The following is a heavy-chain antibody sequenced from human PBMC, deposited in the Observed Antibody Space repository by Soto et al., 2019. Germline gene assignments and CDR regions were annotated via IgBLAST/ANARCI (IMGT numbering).Heavy chain of an antibody. D-gene: IGHD4-17*01. CDR1: GDSVSSNTAA. CDR2: TYYRSKWSN. J-gene: IGHJ4*02. V-gene: IGHV6-1*01. CDR3: ARDSGYGDPFDY. Sequence: PSQTLSLTCAISGDSVSSNTAAWNWIRQSPSRGLEWLGRTYYRSKWSNDYAVSVKSRITINPDTSKNHFSLQLNSVTPADTAVYYCARDSGYGDPFDYWGQGTLVTVSS.